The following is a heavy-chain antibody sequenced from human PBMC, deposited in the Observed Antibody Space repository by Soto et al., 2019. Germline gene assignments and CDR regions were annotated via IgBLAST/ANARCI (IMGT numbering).Heavy chain of an antibody. Sequence: ASVKVSCTASGYTFTSYGISWVRQAPGQGLEWMGWISAYNGNTNYAQKLQGRVTMTTDTSTSTAYMELRSLRSDDTAVYYCARRYCSSTSCCSDPWGQGTLVTVSS. CDR2: ISAYNGNT. J-gene: IGHJ5*02. CDR1: GYTFTSYG. CDR3: ARRYCSSTSCCSDP. V-gene: IGHV1-18*01. D-gene: IGHD2-2*01.